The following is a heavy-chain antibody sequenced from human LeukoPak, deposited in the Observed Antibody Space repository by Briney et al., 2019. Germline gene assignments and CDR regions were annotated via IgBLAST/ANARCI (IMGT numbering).Heavy chain of an antibody. CDR1: GGSISSYH. CDR3: ARGLDYYDSSGYYDY. J-gene: IGHJ4*02. V-gene: IGHV4-59*01. CDR2: IYYSGST. D-gene: IGHD3-22*01. Sequence: SETLSLPCPVSGGSISSYHRSWIRQPPGKGLEWTGYIYYSGSTNYNPPLRSRVPISVDTSKNQFPLKLSSVTAADTAVYYCARGLDYYDSSGYYDYWGEGTLVTVSS.